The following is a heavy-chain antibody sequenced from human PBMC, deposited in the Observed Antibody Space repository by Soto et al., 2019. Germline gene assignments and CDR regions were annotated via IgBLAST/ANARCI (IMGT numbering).Heavy chain of an antibody. CDR1: GYTFTDYY. CDR2: INPNGGGT. J-gene: IGHJ6*02. Sequence: QVQLVQSGAEVKKTGASVKVSCKTSGYTFTDYYIHWVRQAPGQGLEWMGWINPNGGGTSYAQSFQGGVAMTSDTSLSTVYMEMSRLRSGDTAVYYCGREISGVTMDLWGQGTTVTVSS. V-gene: IGHV1-2*02. D-gene: IGHD3-10*01. CDR3: GREISGVTMDL.